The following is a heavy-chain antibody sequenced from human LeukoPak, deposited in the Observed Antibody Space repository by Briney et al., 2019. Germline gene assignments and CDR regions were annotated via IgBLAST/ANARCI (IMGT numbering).Heavy chain of an antibody. CDR1: GFPFSSYA. D-gene: IGHD3-3*01. J-gene: IGHJ4*02. CDR2: ISGSGGST. Sequence: GGSLILSCAASGFPFSSYAMSWVRQAPGKGLELVSAISGSGGSTYYADSEKRGFTISRNNSKNTLYLQMNSLRAEDTAVYYCAKDSYSTLRFLERFVDYWGQGTLVTVSS. CDR3: AKDSYSTLRFLERFVDY. V-gene: IGHV3-23*01.